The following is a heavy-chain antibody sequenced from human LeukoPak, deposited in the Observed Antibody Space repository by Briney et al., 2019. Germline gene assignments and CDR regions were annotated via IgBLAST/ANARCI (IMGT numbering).Heavy chain of an antibody. CDR1: AFTFNTFD. Sequence: SGGSLRLSCSVSAFTFNTFDNFAMNWVRQAPGKGLEWVANIKQDGSEKYYVDSVKGRFTISRDNAKNSLYLQMNSLRAEDTAVYYCARDRSGYSGYDFFDYWGQGALVTVSS. CDR2: IKQDGSEK. V-gene: IGHV3-7*01. D-gene: IGHD5-12*01. J-gene: IGHJ4*02. CDR3: ARDRSGYSGYDFFDY.